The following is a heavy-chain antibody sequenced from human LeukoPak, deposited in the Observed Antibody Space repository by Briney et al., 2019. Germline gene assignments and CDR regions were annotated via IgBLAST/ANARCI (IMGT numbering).Heavy chain of an antibody. V-gene: IGHV3-23*01. D-gene: IGHD2-21*02. J-gene: IGHJ4*02. CDR1: GFTLRRHA. Sequence: PGGSLRLSCAASGFTLRRHAMSWVGQAPGKGLEWVSAISGSGGSTYYADSVKGRFTISRDNSKNTLYLQMNSLRAEDTAVYYCAKAYCGGDCYSGVDFFDYWGQGALVTVSS. CDR2: ISGSGGST. CDR3: AKAYCGGDCYSGVDFFDY.